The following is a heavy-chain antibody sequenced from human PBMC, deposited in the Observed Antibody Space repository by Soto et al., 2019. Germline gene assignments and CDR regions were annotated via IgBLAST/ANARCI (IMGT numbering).Heavy chain of an antibody. CDR3: ARDSGTYGAKGHCIDV. J-gene: IGHJ6*02. Sequence: SVKVSCKASGGTFNTYTISWVRHAPGQGLEWMGRIIPILDIANYAQKFQGRVTITADKSTSTAYMELSSLRSEDTAVYYCARDSGTYGAKGHCIDVCGQGTSDIVSS. D-gene: IGHD2-15*01. V-gene: IGHV1-69*04. CDR2: IIPILDIA. CDR1: GGTFNTYT.